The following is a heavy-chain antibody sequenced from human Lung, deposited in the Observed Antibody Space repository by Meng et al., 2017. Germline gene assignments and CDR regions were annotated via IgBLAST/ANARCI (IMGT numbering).Heavy chain of an antibody. CDR2: IYYSGST. CDR1: GGSISSSSYY. V-gene: IGHV4-39*07. J-gene: IGHJ6*02. D-gene: IGHD6-19*01. CDR3: ARGGSGWYIDYYYYYYGMDV. Sequence: GSLRLSCTVSGGSISSSSYYWGWIRQPPGKGLEWIGSIYYSGSTYYNPSLKSRVTISVDTSKNQFSLKLSSVTAADTAVYYCARGGSGWYIDYYYYYYGMDVWGQGTMVTVSS.